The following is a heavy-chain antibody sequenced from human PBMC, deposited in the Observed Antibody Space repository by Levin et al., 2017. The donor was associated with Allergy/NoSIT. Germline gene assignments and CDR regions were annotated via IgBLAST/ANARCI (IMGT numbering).Heavy chain of an antibody. J-gene: IGHJ2*01. D-gene: IGHD6-6*01. V-gene: IGHV1-2*06. CDR1: GYTFTGYY. CDR3: ACHRPSEYSSSSTRAWWYFDL. CDR2: INPNSGGT. Sequence: EASVKVSCKASGYTFTGYYMHWVRQAPGQGLEWMGRINPNSGGTNYAQKFQGRVTMTRDTSISTAYMELSRLRSDDTAVYYCACHRPSEYSSSSTRAWWYFDLWGRGTLVTVSS.